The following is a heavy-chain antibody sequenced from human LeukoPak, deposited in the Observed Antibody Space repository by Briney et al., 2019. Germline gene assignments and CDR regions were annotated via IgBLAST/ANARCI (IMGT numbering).Heavy chain of an antibody. Sequence: PSETLSLTCTVSGGSISSSSYSWGWIRQPPGKGLEWIGSVYYSGSTYYNPSLKSRVTISVDTSKNQFSLKLSSVTAADTAVYYCARHFVAVAPFFDYWGQGTLVTVTS. CDR3: ARHFVAVAPFFDY. D-gene: IGHD6-19*01. CDR2: VYYSGST. CDR1: GGSISSSSYS. J-gene: IGHJ4*02. V-gene: IGHV4-39*01.